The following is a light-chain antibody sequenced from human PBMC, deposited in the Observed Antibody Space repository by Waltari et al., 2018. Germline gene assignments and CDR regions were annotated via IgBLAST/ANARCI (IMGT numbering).Light chain of an antibody. J-gene: IGKJ5*01. CDR1: QGINSA. V-gene: IGKV1-13*02. CDR2: DTS. CDR3: QQFKI. Sequence: AIQLTQSPSSLSVSVGDRVTIACRASQGINSALAWYQLKPGKAPKLLIYDTSSLESGVPSRFSGSGSGTDFTLTISSLQPEDFATYYCQQFKIFGQGTRLEIK.